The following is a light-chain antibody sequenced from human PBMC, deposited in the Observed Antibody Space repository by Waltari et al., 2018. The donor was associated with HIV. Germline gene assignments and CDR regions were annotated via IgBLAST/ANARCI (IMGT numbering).Light chain of an antibody. CDR3: QQTYSVSIT. CDR2: GVS. CDR1: QTIKTL. J-gene: IGKJ5*01. V-gene: IGKV1-39*01. Sequence: QLTQSPSSLSASLGDKVTITCRASQTIKTLLNWYQMRPGKAPRLLIYGVSGLPAGVPARFDGGGSGSDFTLTINNLQPEDFASYCCQQTYSVSITFGPGTRVEI.